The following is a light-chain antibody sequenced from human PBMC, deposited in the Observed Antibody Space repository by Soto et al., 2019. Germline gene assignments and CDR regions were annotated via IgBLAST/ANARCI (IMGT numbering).Light chain of an antibody. CDR3: QQYGSSPPT. CDR2: GAS. J-gene: IGKJ1*01. CDR1: QSISRY. V-gene: IGKV3-20*01. Sequence: IVLTQSPGTLSLSPGERTTLSCRASQSISRYLAWYQQKPGQGPRLLIYGASSRATGTPNRFSSSGSGTDFTLTINRLEPEDFALYYCQQYGSSPPTFGQGTKVEIK.